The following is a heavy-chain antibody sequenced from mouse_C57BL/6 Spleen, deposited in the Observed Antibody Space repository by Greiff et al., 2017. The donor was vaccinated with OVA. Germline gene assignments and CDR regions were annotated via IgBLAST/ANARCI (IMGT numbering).Heavy chain of an antibody. CDR2: IDPSDSET. V-gene: IGHV1-52*01. D-gene: IGHD2-4*01. CDR3: ARGIYDYDVRFAY. CDR1: SYTFTSYW. J-gene: IGHJ3*01. Sequence: QVQLQQPGAELVRPGSSVKLSCKASSYTFTSYWMHWVKQRPIQGLEWIGNIDPSDSETHYNQKFKDKATLTVDKSSSTAYMQLSSLTSEDSAVYYCARGIYDYDVRFAYWGQGTLVTVSA.